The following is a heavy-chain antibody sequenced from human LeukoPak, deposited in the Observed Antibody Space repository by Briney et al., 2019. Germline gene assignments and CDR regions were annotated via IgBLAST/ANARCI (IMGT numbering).Heavy chain of an antibody. V-gene: IGHV4-59*12. CDR3: ARGPVTMIVEGLGMDV. CDR2: IYYSGST. J-gene: IGHJ6*02. Sequence: SETLSLTCTVSGGSISSYYWSWIRQPPGRGLEWIGYIYYSGSTNYNPSLKSRVTISVDTSKNQFSLKLSSVTAADTAVYYCARGPVTMIVEGLGMDVWGQGTTVTVSS. D-gene: IGHD3-22*01. CDR1: GGSISSYY.